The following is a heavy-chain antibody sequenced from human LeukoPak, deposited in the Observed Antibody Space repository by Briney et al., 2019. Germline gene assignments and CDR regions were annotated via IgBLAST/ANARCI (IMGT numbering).Heavy chain of an antibody. CDR3: ARDHAFSYYYYYMDV. CDR1: GFIFSSYW. D-gene: IGHD3-3*01. CDR2: INQDGSEK. V-gene: IGHV3-7*01. Sequence: GGSLRLSCAASGFIFSSYWMSWVRQAPGKGLEWVANINQDGSEKYYVDSVKGRFAISRDNAKNSLYLQMNSLRAEDTAVYYCARDHAFSYYYYYMDVWGKGTTVTVSS. J-gene: IGHJ6*03.